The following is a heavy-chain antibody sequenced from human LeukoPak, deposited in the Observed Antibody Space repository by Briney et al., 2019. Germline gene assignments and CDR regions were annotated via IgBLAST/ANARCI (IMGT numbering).Heavy chain of an antibody. Sequence: SETLSLTCTVSGGSISSYYWSWIRQPPGKGLEWTGYIYYSGSTNYNPSLKSRVTISVDTSKNQFSLKLSSVTAADTAVYYCARATRYYYDSSGYPYYFDYWGQGTLVTVSS. CDR2: IYYSGST. CDR3: ARATRYYYDSSGYPYYFDY. V-gene: IGHV4-59*01. D-gene: IGHD3-22*01. J-gene: IGHJ4*02. CDR1: GGSISSYY.